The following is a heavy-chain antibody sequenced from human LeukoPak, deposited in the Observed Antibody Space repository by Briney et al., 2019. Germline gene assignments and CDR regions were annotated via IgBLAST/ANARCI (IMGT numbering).Heavy chain of an antibody. D-gene: IGHD6-13*01. CDR3: ARGRKQQLVRWFDP. Sequence: SETLSLTCAVYGGSFSGYYWRWIRQPPGQGLEWIGEINHSGSTNYNPSLMSRVTISVDTSKNQFSLKPSSVTAADTAVYYCARGRKQQLVRWFDPWGQGTLVTVSS. CDR1: GGSFSGYY. CDR2: INHSGST. V-gene: IGHV4-34*01. J-gene: IGHJ5*02.